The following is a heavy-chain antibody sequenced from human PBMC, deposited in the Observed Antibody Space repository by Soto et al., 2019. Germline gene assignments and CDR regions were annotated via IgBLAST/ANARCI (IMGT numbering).Heavy chain of an antibody. CDR1: GFTFSSYA. Sequence: SLRLSCVASGFTFSSYAMSWVRQAPGKGLEWVSAISGRGASTYYADSVKGRFTVSRDNSKSTLYLQMNSLRAEDTAVYYCAKAPMDIGPLEGKYYFDYWGQGTLVTVSS. V-gene: IGHV3-23*01. CDR3: AKAPMDIGPLEGKYYFDY. D-gene: IGHD2-2*03. CDR2: ISGRGAST. J-gene: IGHJ4*02.